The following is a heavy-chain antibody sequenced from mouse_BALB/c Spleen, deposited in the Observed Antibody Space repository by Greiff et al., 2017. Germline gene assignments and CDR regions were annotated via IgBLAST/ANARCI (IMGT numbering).Heavy chain of an antibody. CDR3: ASLLWLTTRGAMDY. D-gene: IGHD2-9*01. Sequence: EVMLVESGGGLVKPGGSLKLSCAASGFTFSSYAMSWVRQTPEKRLEWVATISSGGSYTYYPDSVKGRFTISRDNAKNTLYLQMSSLKSEDTAMYYCASLLWLTTRGAMDYWGQGTSVTVSS. J-gene: IGHJ4*01. CDR2: ISSGGSYT. CDR1: GFTFSSYA. V-gene: IGHV5-9-1*01.